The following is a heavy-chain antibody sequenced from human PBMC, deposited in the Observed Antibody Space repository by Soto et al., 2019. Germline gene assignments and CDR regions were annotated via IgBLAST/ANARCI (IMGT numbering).Heavy chain of an antibody. V-gene: IGHV3-74*01. CDR2: INSDGSST. CDR1: GFTFSSYW. CDR3: ARIRYYDSGSPINWFDP. Sequence: GGSLRLSCAASGFTFSSYWMHWVRQAPGKGLVWVSRINSDGSSTSYADSVKGRFTISRDNAKNSLYLQMNSLRAEDTAVYYCARIRYYDSGSPINWFDPWGQGTLVTVSS. J-gene: IGHJ5*02. D-gene: IGHD3-10*01.